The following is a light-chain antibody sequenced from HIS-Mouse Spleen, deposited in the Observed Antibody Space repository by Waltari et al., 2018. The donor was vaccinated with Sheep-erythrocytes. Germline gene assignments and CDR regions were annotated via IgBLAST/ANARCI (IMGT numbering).Light chain of an antibody. CDR2: WAP. J-gene: IGKJ4*01. V-gene: IGKV4-1*01. CDR3: QQYYSTPLT. CDR1: QSVLYSSNNKNY. Sequence: DIVMTQSPDSLAVSLGERATINCKSSQSVLYSSNNKNYLAWYPQKPGQPPKLLIYWAPTRESGVPDRFSGSGSGTDFTLTISSLQAEDVAVYYCQQYYSTPLTFGGGTKVEIK.